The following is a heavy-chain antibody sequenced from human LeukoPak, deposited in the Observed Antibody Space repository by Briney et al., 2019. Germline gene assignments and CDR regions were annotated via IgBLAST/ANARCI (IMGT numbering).Heavy chain of an antibody. V-gene: IGHV3-30-3*02. CDR2: ISYDGSKT. CDR3: AKYGASGGSHGMDV. D-gene: IGHD4/OR15-4a*01. CDR1: RFTFSNFA. Sequence: GGSLRLSCAASRFTFSNFAIHWVRQAPGKGLEWVAVISYDGSKTYYADSVKGRFTISRDNSKNTLYLQMNSLSAEDTAVYYCAKYGASGGSHGMDVWGQGTTVTVSS. J-gene: IGHJ6*02.